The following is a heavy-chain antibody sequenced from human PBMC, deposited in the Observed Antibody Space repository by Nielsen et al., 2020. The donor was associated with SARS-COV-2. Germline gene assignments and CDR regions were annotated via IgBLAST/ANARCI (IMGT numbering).Heavy chain of an antibody. CDR3: ARDRDSSSWYGGQLFDY. Sequence: ASVKVSCKASGYTFTSYYMHWVRQAPGQGLEWMGWINPNSGGTNYAQKFQGRVTMTRDTSISTAYMELSRLRSDDTAVYYCARDRDSSSWYGGQLFDYWGQGTLVTVSS. J-gene: IGHJ4*02. V-gene: IGHV1-2*02. D-gene: IGHD6-13*01. CDR1: GYTFTSYY. CDR2: INPNSGGT.